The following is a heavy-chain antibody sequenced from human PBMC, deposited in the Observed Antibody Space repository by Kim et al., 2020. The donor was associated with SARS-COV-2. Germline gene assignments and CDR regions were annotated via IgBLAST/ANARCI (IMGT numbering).Heavy chain of an antibody. CDR2: ISSSSSYI. J-gene: IGHJ3*02. CDR1: GFTFSSYS. CDR3: ARDAYITIDSTRSYAFDI. D-gene: IGHD3-22*01. Sequence: GGSLRLSCAASGFTFSSYSMNWVRQAPGKGLEWVSSISSSSSYIYYADSVKGRFTISRDNAKNSLYLQMNSLRAEDTAVYYCARDAYITIDSTRSYAFDIWGQGTMVTVSS. V-gene: IGHV3-21*01.